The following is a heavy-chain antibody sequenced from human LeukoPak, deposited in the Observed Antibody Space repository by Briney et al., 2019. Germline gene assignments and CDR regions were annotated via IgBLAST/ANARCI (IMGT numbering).Heavy chain of an antibody. Sequence: GESLKISCKGFGYRFTSYWIGWVRQMPGKGLEWMGIIYPGDSDTRYSPSFQGQVTISADKSISTAYLQWSSMKASDSAMYYCVRQGDGSGWLFHYWGQGTLVTVSS. V-gene: IGHV5-51*01. CDR1: GYRFTSYW. J-gene: IGHJ4*02. CDR2: IYPGDSDT. CDR3: VRQGDGSGWLFHY. D-gene: IGHD6-19*01.